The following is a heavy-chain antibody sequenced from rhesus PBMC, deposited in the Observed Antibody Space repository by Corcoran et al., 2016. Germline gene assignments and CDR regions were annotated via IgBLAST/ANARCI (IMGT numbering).Heavy chain of an antibody. CDR3: ASLYYYDRDY. CDR1: GGSISSSNW. V-gene: IGHV4-93*01. Sequence: QVQLQESGPAVVKPSETLSLTCAVSGGSISSSNWWSWIRQSPGKGLEWIGGIYGSGGTNDDNPSLKVRGTISKDPSKNQFSLKLSSVPAADTAVYYCASLYYYDRDYWGQGVLVTVSS. D-gene: IGHD3-28*01. CDR2: IYGSGGTN. J-gene: IGHJ4*01.